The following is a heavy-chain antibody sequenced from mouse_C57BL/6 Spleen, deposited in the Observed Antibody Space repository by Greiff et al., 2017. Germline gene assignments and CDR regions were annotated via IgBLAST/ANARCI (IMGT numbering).Heavy chain of an antibody. V-gene: IGHV1-62-2*01. Sequence: QVQLQQSGAELVKPGASVKLSCKASGYTFTEYTIHWVKQRSGQGLEWIGWFYPGSGSIKYNEKFKDKATLTADKSSSTVYMELSRLTSEDSAVYFCSRNEDTAYYGSSFFAYWGQGTLVTVSA. CDR3: SRNEDTAYYGSSFFAY. D-gene: IGHD1-1*01. CDR2: FYPGSGSI. CDR1: GYTFTEYT. J-gene: IGHJ3*01.